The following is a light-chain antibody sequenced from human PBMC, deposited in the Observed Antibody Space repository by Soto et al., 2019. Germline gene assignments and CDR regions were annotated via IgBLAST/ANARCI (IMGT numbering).Light chain of an antibody. J-gene: IGLJ1*01. CDR2: EGF. CDR1: SSDVGSGNV. Sequence: QSALTQPASVSGSPGQSITISCTGTSSDVGSGNVVSWYQHYPGKAPQLIIYEGFKRPSGVSSRFSGSKSGNTASLTISGLQDEDEADYYCISYTDRQSYLFGTGTKLTVL. V-gene: IGLV2-14*02. CDR3: ISYTDRQSYL.